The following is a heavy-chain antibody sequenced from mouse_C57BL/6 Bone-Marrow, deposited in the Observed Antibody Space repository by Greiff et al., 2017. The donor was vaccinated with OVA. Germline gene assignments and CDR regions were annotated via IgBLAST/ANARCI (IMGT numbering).Heavy chain of an antibody. CDR3: AIWYPSCSY. D-gene: IGHD2-1*01. V-gene: IGHV1-59*01. Sequence: QVQLQQPGAELVRPGTSVKLSCKASGYTFTSYWMHWVKQRPGQGLEWIGVIDPSDSYTNYNQKFKGKATLTVDTSSSTAYMQLSSLTSEDSAVYYCAIWYPSCSYWGQGTLVTVSA. CDR2: IDPSDSYT. CDR1: GYTFTSYW. J-gene: IGHJ3*01.